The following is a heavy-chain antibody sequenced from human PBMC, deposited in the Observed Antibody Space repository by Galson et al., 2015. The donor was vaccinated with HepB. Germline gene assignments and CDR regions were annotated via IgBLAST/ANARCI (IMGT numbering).Heavy chain of an antibody. J-gene: IGHJ4*02. CDR2: IYWDDDQ. CDR3: AHIRDSASVRFDS. Sequence: PALVKPTQTLTLTCTFSGFSLSTSEEGVGVAWIRQPPGKALEWLALIYWDDDQRYSPSLKNRLTITKDSSKDQVVLIMTKMDPMDTAAYYCAHIRDSASVRFDSWGQGAPVTVSS. CDR1: GFSLSTSEEG. D-gene: IGHD4-17*01. V-gene: IGHV2-5*02.